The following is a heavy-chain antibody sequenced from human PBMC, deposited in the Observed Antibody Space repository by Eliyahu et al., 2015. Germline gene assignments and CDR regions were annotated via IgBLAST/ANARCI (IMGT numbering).Heavy chain of an antibody. V-gene: IGHV4-39*01. CDR2: IYYSGST. Sequence: QLQLQESGPGLVKPSETLSLTCTVSXGSISSSXYYWGWIRQPPGKGLEWIGSIYYSGSTYYNPSLKSRVTISVDTSKNQFSLKLSSVTAADTAVYYCATLRGDGYNVEHWYXDLWGRGTLVTVSS. J-gene: IGHJ2*01. CDR3: ATLRGDGYNVEHWYXDL. CDR1: XGSISSSXYY. D-gene: IGHD5-24*01.